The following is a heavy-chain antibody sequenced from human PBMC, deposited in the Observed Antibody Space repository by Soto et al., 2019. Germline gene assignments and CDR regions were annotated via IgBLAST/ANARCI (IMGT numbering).Heavy chain of an antibody. CDR1: GFTFSDHY. Sequence: EVQLVESGGGLVQPGGSLRLSCAASGFTFSDHYMDWVRQAPGKGLEWAGRSRNKANSYSTEYAASVKGRFTISRDESKKSLYLQMNSLKTEDTAVYYCARFSGSYTRGLDYWGQGTLVTVSS. CDR3: ARFSGSYTRGLDY. D-gene: IGHD1-26*01. J-gene: IGHJ4*02. CDR2: SRNKANSYST. V-gene: IGHV3-72*01.